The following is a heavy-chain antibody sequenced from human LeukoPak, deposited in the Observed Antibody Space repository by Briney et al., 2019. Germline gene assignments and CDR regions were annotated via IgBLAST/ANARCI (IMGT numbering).Heavy chain of an antibody. CDR1: GGSFSGYY. V-gene: IGHV4-34*01. CDR3: ARVRAAAAHAFFDY. D-gene: IGHD6-13*01. Sequence: NPSETLSLTCAVYGGSFSGYYWSWIRQPPGKGLEWVGEINHSGSTNYNPSLKSRVTISFYTSKNQFSLKLSSVTAADTAVYYCARVRAAAAHAFFDYWGQGTLVTVSS. J-gene: IGHJ4*02. CDR2: INHSGST.